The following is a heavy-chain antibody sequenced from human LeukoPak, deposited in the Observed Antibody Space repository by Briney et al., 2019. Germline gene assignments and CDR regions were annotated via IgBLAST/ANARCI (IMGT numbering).Heavy chain of an antibody. CDR2: INPNSGGT. V-gene: IGHV1-2*02. Sequence: AASVKVSCKASGYTFTGYYMHWVRQAPGQGLEWMGWINPNSGGTNYAQKFQGRVTMTRDTSISTAYMELSRLRSDDTAVYYCASSLTTVVTPVGYWGQGTLVTVSS. CDR3: ASSLTTVVTPVGY. J-gene: IGHJ4*02. CDR1: GYTFTGYY. D-gene: IGHD4-23*01.